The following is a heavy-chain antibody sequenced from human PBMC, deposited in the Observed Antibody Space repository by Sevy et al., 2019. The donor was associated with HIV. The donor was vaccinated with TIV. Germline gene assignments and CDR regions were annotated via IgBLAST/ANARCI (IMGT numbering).Heavy chain of an antibody. Sequence: GGSLRLSCAASGFTFSSYAMSWVRQAPGKGLEWVSAISGSGGSTYYADSVKGRFTISRDNSKNRLYLQMNSLRAEDTAVYYGAKEIQLWSDAEYYFDYWGQGTLVTVSS. CDR3: AKEIQLWSDAEYYFDY. J-gene: IGHJ4*02. D-gene: IGHD5-18*01. CDR1: GFTFSSYA. CDR2: ISGSGGST. V-gene: IGHV3-23*01.